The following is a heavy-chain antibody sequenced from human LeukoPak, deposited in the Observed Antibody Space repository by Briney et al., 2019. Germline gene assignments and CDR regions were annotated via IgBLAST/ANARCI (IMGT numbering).Heavy chain of an antibody. CDR3: AKASGVSTWGYCGGDCYAPGGFDY. J-gene: IGHJ4*02. CDR1: GFTFSSYA. CDR2: LSGSGGGT. D-gene: IGHD2-21*02. V-gene: IGHV3-23*01. Sequence: AGSLRLYCAASGFTFSSYAMSWVRPAPGKGLEWVSALSGSGGGTYYADSVKGRFTISRDNSKNTLYLQMNSLRAEDTAVYYCAKASGVSTWGYCGGDCYAPGGFDYWGQGTLVTVSS.